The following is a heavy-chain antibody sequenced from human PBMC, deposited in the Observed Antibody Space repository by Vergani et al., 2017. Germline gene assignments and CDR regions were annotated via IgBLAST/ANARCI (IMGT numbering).Heavy chain of an antibody. V-gene: IGHV4-61*08. J-gene: IGHJ6*02. D-gene: IGHD4-17*01. CDR2: IYYSGST. Sequence: QLQLQESGSGLVKPSQTLSLTCAVSGGSISSGGYYWSWIRQPPGKGLEWIGYIYYSGSTNYNPSLKSRVTISVDTSKNQFSLKLSSVTAADTAVYYCARAMTTVTTYYYYYGMDVWGQGTTVTVSS. CDR3: ARAMTTVTTYYYYYGMDV. CDR1: GGSISSGGYY.